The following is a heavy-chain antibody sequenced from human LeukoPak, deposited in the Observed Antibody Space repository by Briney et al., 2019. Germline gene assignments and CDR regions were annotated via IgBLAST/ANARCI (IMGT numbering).Heavy chain of an antibody. V-gene: IGHV3-7*01. CDR1: GFPFNSYW. Sequence: PGGSLRLSCAASGFPFNSYWMSWVRQAPEKGLEWLANIRQDGSDKQYVDSVKGRFTISRDNAKNSLYLQMNSLSAEDTAVYYCARHSRGSPIDDWGQGTLVTVSS. J-gene: IGHJ4*02. CDR3: ARHSRGSPIDD. CDR2: IRQDGSDK. D-gene: IGHD2-15*01.